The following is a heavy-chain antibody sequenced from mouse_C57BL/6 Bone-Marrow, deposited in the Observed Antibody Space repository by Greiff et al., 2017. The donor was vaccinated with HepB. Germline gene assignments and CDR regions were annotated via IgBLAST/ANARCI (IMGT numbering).Heavy chain of an antibody. Sequence: EVQLQQSGPELVKPGASVKISCKASGYTFTDYYMNWVKQSHGKSLEWIGDINPNNGGTSYNQKFKGKATLTVDKSSSTAYMELRSLTSEDSAVYYCARKGGSSLYYWGQGTTLTVSS. J-gene: IGHJ2*01. CDR1: GYTFTDYY. CDR2: INPNNGGT. V-gene: IGHV1-26*01. D-gene: IGHD1-1*01. CDR3: ARKGGSSLYY.